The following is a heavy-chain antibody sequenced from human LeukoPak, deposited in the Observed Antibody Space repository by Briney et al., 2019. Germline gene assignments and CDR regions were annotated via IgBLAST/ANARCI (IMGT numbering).Heavy chain of an antibody. CDR3: ARGRPDGSGSYYKFDP. D-gene: IGHD3-10*01. V-gene: IGHV4-4*07. Sequence: SETLSLTCTVSGGSISSYYWTWIRQPAGKGLEWIGRIYTTGSTNYNPSLKSRVTMSVDTSENQFSLKLSSVTAADTAVYYCARGRPDGSGSYYKFDPWGQGTLVTVSS. J-gene: IGHJ5*02. CDR2: IYTTGST. CDR1: GGSISSYY.